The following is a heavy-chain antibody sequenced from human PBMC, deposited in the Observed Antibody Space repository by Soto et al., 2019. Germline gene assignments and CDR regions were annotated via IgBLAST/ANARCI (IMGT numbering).Heavy chain of an antibody. J-gene: IGHJ2*01. Sequence: QEQLVESGGGVVQPGGSLTLSCAASGFTFWNYGMHWVRQSPGKGLEWVAVTYYDGSSEYYAESVKGRFAISRDNSKRPLPLQMDSLTVQDTALYSSAIDSSPRKRHSISWTRHWYFDLWGRGTLVSVSS. D-gene: IGHD6-13*01. CDR1: GFTFWNYG. CDR3: AIDSSPRKRHSISWTRHWYFDL. V-gene: IGHV3-30*19. CDR2: TYYDGSSE.